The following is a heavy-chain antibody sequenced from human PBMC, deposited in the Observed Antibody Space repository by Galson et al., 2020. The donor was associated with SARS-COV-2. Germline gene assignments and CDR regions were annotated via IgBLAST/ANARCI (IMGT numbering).Heavy chain of an antibody. CDR2: IYWNDDK. CDR1: GFSLSTSGVG. CDR3: ARHKSGFGELHFDY. D-gene: IGHD3-10*01. Sequence: KMSGPTLVKPTQTLTLTCTFSGFSLSTSGVGVRWIRQPPGKALEWLALIYWNDDKRYSPSLKSRLTITKDTSKNQVVLTMTNMDPVDTATYYCARHKSGFGELHFDYWGQGTLVTVSS. J-gene: IGHJ4*02. V-gene: IGHV2-5*01.